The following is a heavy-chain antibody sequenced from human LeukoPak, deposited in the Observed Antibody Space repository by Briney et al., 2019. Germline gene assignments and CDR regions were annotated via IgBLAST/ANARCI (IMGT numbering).Heavy chain of an antibody. CDR1: GYTFTGYY. D-gene: IGHD3-22*01. Sequence: SVKVSCKASGYTFTGYYVHWVRQAPGQGLEWMGGIIPIFGTANYAQKFQGRVTITADESTSTAYMELSSLRSEDTAVYYCARDTGPTYYYDSSGYYTFDYWGQGTLVTVSS. J-gene: IGHJ4*02. CDR3: ARDTGPTYYYDSSGYYTFDY. V-gene: IGHV1-69*13. CDR2: IIPIFGTA.